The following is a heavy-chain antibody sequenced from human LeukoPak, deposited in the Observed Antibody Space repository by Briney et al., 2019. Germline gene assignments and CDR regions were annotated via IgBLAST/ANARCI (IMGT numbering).Heavy chain of an antibody. V-gene: IGHV1-2*02. CDR1: GYTFTGYY. J-gene: IGHJ1*01. Sequence: ASVKVSCKASGYTFTGYYMHWVRQAPGQGLEWVGWVNPKGGDTNSALKFRGRVTVTRDTSINTAYMELSRLRSDDTAVYYCARGQISSDYYDILTGYYPAEYFQHWGQGTLVTVSS. CDR2: VNPKGGDT. D-gene: IGHD3-9*01. CDR3: ARGQISSDYYDILTGYYPAEYFQH.